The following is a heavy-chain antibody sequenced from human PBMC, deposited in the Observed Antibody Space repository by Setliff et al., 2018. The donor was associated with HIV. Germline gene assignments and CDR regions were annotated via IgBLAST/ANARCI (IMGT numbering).Heavy chain of an antibody. Sequence: SETLSLTCTVSGGSISTYYWSWIRQPAGKGLEWIGRIYTSGSTNYNPSIKSRVTMSVDTSKNQFSLKLSSVTAADTAVYYCARGTYYYDSSGFRDAFDIWGQGAMVTVSS. D-gene: IGHD3-22*01. CDR2: IYTSGST. J-gene: IGHJ3*02. V-gene: IGHV4-4*07. CDR3: ARGTYYYDSSGFRDAFDI. CDR1: GGSISTYY.